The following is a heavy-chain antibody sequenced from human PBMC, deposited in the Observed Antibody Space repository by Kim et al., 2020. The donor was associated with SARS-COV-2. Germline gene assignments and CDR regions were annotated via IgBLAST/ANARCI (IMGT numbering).Heavy chain of an antibody. CDR3: ATIRGTTGTFYFDY. J-gene: IGHJ4*02. Sequence: GGSLRLSCAASGFTFSSYGMHWVRQAPGKGLEWVALIWYDGSNKYYAGSVKGRFTISRDNSKSTLYLQMNSLRAEDTAVYYCATIRGTTGTFYFDYWGKGTLVTVSS. D-gene: IGHD1-1*01. CDR1: GFTFSSYG. V-gene: IGHV3-33*01. CDR2: IWYDGSNK.